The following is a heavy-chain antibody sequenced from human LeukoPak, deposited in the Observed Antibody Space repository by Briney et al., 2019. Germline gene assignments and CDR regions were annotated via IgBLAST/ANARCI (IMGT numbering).Heavy chain of an antibody. CDR2: VSSGSSMI. D-gene: IGHD2-8*01. V-gene: IGHV3-48*04. Sequence: GGSLRLSCVASGFTFSTDSMNWVRQAPGKGLEWVSYVSSGSSMIYYADSVKGRFTISRDNAKNSLYLQMNSLRAEDTAVYYCARDLGGPTTTGSLDYWGQGTLVTVSS. J-gene: IGHJ4*02. CDR3: ARDLGGPTTTGSLDY. CDR1: GFTFSTDS.